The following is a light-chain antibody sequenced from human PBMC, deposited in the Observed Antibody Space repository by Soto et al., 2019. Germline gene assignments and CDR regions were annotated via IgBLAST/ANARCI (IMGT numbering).Light chain of an antibody. V-gene: IGLV2-14*01. J-gene: IGLJ1*01. CDR3: RSYTSSSTYV. CDR2: EVS. CDR1: SNDVGGYNY. Sequence: QSALTQPASVSGSPGQSITISCTGTSNDVGGYNYVSWYQQHPGKAPKLMIYEVSNWPSGVSGRFSGSKSGNTASLTISGLQAEDEADYYCRSYTSSSTYVFGTGTKV.